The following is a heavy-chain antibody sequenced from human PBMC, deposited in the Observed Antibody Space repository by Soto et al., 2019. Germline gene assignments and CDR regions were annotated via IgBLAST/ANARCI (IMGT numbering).Heavy chain of an antibody. Sequence: GGSLRLSCAASGFTFSSYCMHWVRQAPGKGLEWVAVISYDGSNKYYADSVKGRFTISRDNSKNTLYLQMNSLRAEDTAVYYCARERRFLEWLSPSDWFDPWGQGTLVTVSS. CDR3: ARERRFLEWLSPSDWFDP. V-gene: IGHV3-30*03. J-gene: IGHJ5*02. CDR2: ISYDGSNK. CDR1: GFTFSSYC. D-gene: IGHD3-3*01.